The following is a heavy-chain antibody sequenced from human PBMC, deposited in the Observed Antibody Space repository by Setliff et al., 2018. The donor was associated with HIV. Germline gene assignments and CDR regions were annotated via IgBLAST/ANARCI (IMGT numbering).Heavy chain of an antibody. D-gene: IGHD3-10*01. Sequence: SETLSLTCTVSGGSISSGSYYWSWIRQPAGKGLEWIGRIYTSGSTNYNPSLKSRVTISVDTSKNQISLKLSSVTAADTAVYYCARMVRGVMSFDYWGQGTLVTVSS. CDR1: GGSISSGSYY. CDR3: ARMVRGVMSFDY. J-gene: IGHJ4*02. V-gene: IGHV4-61*02. CDR2: IYTSGST.